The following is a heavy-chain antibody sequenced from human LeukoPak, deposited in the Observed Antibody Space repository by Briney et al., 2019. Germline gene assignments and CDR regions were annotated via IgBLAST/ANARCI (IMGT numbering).Heavy chain of an antibody. V-gene: IGHV5-51*01. J-gene: IGHJ2*01. Sequence: GESLKISCKGSGYSFTSYWIGWVRQMPGKGLGWMGIIYPGDSDTRYSPSFQGQVTISADKSISTAYLQWSSLKASDTAMYYCARHDYGDYLGLGYFNLWGRGTLVTVSS. CDR1: GYSFTSYW. CDR3: ARHDYGDYLGLGYFNL. D-gene: IGHD4-17*01. CDR2: IYPGDSDT.